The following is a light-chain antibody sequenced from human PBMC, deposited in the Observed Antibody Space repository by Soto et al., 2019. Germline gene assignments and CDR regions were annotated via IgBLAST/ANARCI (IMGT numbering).Light chain of an antibody. J-gene: IGKJ3*01. CDR1: QSVAYTY. V-gene: IGKV3-20*01. CDR2: GAS. Sequence: IVMTQSPATLSVSPGERATLCCSACQSVAYTYLAWFQQKPGQAPRLLIYGASNRATGIPDRFSGSGSGTDFTLTISRLEPEDFAVYYCQQYGTSPFTFGPGTKVDNK. CDR3: QQYGTSPFT.